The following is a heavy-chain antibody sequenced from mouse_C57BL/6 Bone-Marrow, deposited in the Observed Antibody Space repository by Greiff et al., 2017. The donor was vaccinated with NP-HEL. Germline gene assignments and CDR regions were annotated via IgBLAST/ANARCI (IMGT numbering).Heavy chain of an antibody. V-gene: IGHV7-3*01. J-gene: IGHJ1*03. Sequence: EVKLVESGGGLVQPGGSLSLSCAASGFTFTDYYMSWVRQPPGKALEWLGFIRNKANGYTTEYSASVRGRFTISRDNSQSILYLQMNALRAEDSATYYCARYHFLWLRQDWYFDVWGTGTTVTVSS. CDR2: IRNKANGYTT. D-gene: IGHD2-2*01. CDR1: GFTFTDYY. CDR3: ARYHFLWLRQDWYFDV.